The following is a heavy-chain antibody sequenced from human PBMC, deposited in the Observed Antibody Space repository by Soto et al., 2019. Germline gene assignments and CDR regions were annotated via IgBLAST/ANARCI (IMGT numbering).Heavy chain of an antibody. D-gene: IGHD2-15*01. CDR3: APSCYGRGGSCYYIFYFDK. V-gene: IGHV2-5*02. CDR2: IYWDDDK. J-gene: IGHJ4*02. Sequence: SGPTLVNPTQTLTLTCTFSGFSLSTSGVGVGWIRQPPGKALEWLALIYWDDDKRYSPSLKSRLTITKDTSKNQVVLTMTNMDPVDTPTYFFAPSCYGRGGSCYYIFYFDKGGEGPLVT. CDR1: GFSLSTSGVG.